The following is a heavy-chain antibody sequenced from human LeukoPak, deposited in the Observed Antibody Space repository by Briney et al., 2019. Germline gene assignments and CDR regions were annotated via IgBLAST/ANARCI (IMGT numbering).Heavy chain of an antibody. V-gene: IGHV4-34*01. J-gene: IGHJ4*02. Sequence: SETLSLTCAVYGGSFSGYYWSWIRQPPGKGLEWIGEINHSGSTNYNPSLKSRVTISVDTSKNQFSLKLSSVTAADTAVYYCARSRREYYYDSSGHYFDYWGQGTLVTVSS. CDR1: GGSFSGYY. CDR2: INHSGST. D-gene: IGHD3-22*01. CDR3: ARSRREYYYDSSGHYFDY.